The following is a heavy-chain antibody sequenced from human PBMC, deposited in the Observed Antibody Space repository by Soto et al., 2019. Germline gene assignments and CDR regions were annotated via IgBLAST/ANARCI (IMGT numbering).Heavy chain of an antibody. CDR1: GYTFTSYD. Sequence: QVQLVQSGAEVKKPGASVKVSCKASGYTFTSYDINWVRQATGQGREWMGWMNPNSGNTGYAQKFQGRVIMTRNTSISTAYMELSSLRCEDTAVYYCARLRRYDYIWGSYRSRKVSGMDIWGQGTMVTVSS. CDR2: MNPNSGNT. J-gene: IGHJ3*02. D-gene: IGHD3-16*02. CDR3: ARLRRYDYIWGSYRSRKVSGMDI. V-gene: IGHV1-8*01.